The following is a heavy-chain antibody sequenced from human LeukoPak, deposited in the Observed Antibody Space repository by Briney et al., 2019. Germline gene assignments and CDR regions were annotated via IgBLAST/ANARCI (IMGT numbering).Heavy chain of an antibody. J-gene: IGHJ4*02. D-gene: IGHD1/OR15-1a*01. V-gene: IGHV3-21*01. CDR3: TRGGTTNSATDY. CDR1: GFTFSDYS. Sequence: PGGSLRLSCAASGFTFSDYSMNWVRQAPGKGLEWVSSISSGTFYKFYADSVRGRFTVSRDNAQNSQYLQMNSLRAEDTAVYYCTRGGTTNSATDYWGQGTLVTVSS. CDR2: ISSGTFYK.